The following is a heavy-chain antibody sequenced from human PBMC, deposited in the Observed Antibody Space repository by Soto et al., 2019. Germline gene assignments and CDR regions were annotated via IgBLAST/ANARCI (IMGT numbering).Heavy chain of an antibody. CDR3: TRGVLA. D-gene: IGHD2-8*01. J-gene: IGHJ5*02. CDR2: ISHSGSP. CDR1: GGSVSSGGYS. Sequence: QVQLQESVSRVVRPSQTLSVTCSVSGGSVSSGGYSWSWIRQSPGKGLEWIGFISHSGSPDYNPSLKSRVTISVDKSKNQISLELSSVTAADTAVYYCTRGVLAWGPGTLVTVSS. V-gene: IGHV4-30-2*06.